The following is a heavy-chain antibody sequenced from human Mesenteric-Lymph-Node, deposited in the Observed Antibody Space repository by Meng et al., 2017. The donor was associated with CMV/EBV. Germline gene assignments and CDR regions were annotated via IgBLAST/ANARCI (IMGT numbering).Heavy chain of an antibody. CDR3: AREDHEDFPLDH. Sequence: GGSLRLSCAASGFTFSSYSMNWVRQAPGKGLEWVSSISSSSSYIYYADSVKGRFTISRDNAKNSLYLQMNSLRAEDTAVYYCAREDHEDFPLDHWGQGTLVTVSS. D-gene: IGHD1-14*01. CDR2: ISSSSSYI. J-gene: IGHJ4*02. V-gene: IGHV3-21*01. CDR1: GFTFSSYS.